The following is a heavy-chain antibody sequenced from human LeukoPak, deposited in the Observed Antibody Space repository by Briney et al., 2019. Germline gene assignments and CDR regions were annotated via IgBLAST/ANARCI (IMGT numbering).Heavy chain of an antibody. CDR1: GFTVSSNY. CDR2: IYSGGST. D-gene: IGHD3-10*01. J-gene: IGHJ4*02. CDR3: ARSGWFGELLFDY. Sequence: GGSLILSCAASGFTVSSNYMSWVRQAPGKGLEWVSVIYSGGSTYYADYVKGRFTISRDNSKNTLYLQMNSLRAEDTAVYYCARSGWFGELLFDYWGQGTLVTVSS. V-gene: IGHV3-53*01.